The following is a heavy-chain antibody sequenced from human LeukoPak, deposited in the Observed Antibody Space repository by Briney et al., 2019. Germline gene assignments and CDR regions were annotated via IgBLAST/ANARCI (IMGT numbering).Heavy chain of an antibody. CDR3: ARGRKWLVYFDY. D-gene: IGHD6-19*01. V-gene: IGHV4-61*01. CDR2: INHSGST. CDR1: GGSVSSGSYY. Sequence: SETLSLTCTVSGGSVSSGSYYWSWIRQPPGKGLEWIGEINHSGSTNYNPSLKSRVTISVDTSKNQFSLKLSSVTAADTAVYYCARGRKWLVYFDYWGQGTLVTVSS. J-gene: IGHJ4*02.